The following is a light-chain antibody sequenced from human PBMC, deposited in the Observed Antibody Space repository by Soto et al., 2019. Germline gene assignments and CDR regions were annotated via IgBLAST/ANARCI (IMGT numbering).Light chain of an antibody. CDR2: GAS. V-gene: IGKV3-15*01. Sequence: EIVMTQSPATLSVSPGERVTLSCRASQSVSSNLAWYQQKPGQAPRLLIYGASTRATGIPARFSGSGSGTEFTLTISSLQSEDFAVYYCQQYNNWPRTFGQGNKLEIK. J-gene: IGKJ2*01. CDR3: QQYNNWPRT. CDR1: QSVSSN.